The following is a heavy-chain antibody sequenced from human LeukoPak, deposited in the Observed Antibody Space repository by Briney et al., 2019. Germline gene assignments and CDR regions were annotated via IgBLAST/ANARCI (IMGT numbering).Heavy chain of an antibody. Sequence: GGSLRLSCAASGFTFSSYAMSWVRQAPGKGLEWVSVISGSGSSTYYADSVKGRFTISRDNSKNTLYLQMNSLRAEDTAVYYCAKGYSYCWGTNFNYWGRGTLVTVSA. CDR3: AKGYSYCWGTNFNY. J-gene: IGHJ4*02. CDR2: ISGSGSST. D-gene: IGHD3-10*01. CDR1: GFTFSSYA. V-gene: IGHV3-23*01.